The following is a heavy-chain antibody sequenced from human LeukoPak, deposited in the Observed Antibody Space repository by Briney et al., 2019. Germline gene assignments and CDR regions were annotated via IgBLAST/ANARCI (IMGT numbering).Heavy chain of an antibody. D-gene: IGHD6-13*01. CDR2: ISSSSSYI. V-gene: IGHV3-21*01. J-gene: IGHJ4*02. CDR1: GFTFSSYS. CDR3: ARAGRQLVPFGY. Sequence: PGGSLRLSCAASGFTFSSYSMNWVRQAPGKGLEWVSSISSSSSYIYYADSVKGRFTISRDNAKSSLYLQMNSLRAEDTAVYYCARAGRQLVPFGYWGQGTLVTVSS.